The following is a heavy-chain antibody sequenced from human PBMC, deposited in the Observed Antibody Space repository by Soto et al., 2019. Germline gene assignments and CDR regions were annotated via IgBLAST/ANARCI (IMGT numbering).Heavy chain of an antibody. J-gene: IGHJ4*02. CDR1: GDSVSSTSAA. Sequence: QTLSLTRASSGDSVSSTSAAWNWIRQSPSRGLEWLGRTYYRSKWYNDYAVSVKSRITINPDTSKNQFSLQLNSVTPEDTAVNYCARGRRFGECFGLGDQWSDYLCQATLGTGS. V-gene: IGHV6-1*01. D-gene: IGHD3-3*01. CDR3: ARGRRFGECFGLGDQWSDY. CDR2: TYYRSKWYN.